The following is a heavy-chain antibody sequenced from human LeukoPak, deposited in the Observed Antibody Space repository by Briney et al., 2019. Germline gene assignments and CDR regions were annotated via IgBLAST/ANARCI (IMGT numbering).Heavy chain of an antibody. CDR1: GYTFTRYG. CDR2: ISAYDGET. J-gene: IGHJ5*02. CDR3: ARDKVIASAGTPNWFDP. V-gene: IGHV1-18*01. Sequence: ASVKVSCKASGYTFTRYGIRWVRQAPGQGLEWLGWISAYDGETNYEQKFQGRVTMTTDTPTSTAYMELRSLRSDDTAVYYCARDKVIASAGTPNWFDPWGQGTLVTVSS. D-gene: IGHD6-13*01.